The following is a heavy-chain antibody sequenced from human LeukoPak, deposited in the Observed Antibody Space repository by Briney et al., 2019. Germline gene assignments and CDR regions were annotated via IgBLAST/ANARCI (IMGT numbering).Heavy chain of an antibody. CDR2: ISYSGSTI. CDR1: GFTFSSYE. Sequence: PGGSLRLSCAASGFTFSSYEMNWVRQAPGKGLEWVSYISYSGSTIYYADSVKGRFTISGDNAKNSLYLQMNSLRAEDTAVYYCARAEMATTYYFDYWGQGTLVTVSS. V-gene: IGHV3-48*03. D-gene: IGHD5-24*01. J-gene: IGHJ4*02. CDR3: ARAEMATTYYFDY.